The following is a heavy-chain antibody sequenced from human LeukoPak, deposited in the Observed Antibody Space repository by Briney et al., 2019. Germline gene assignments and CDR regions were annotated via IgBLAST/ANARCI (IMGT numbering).Heavy chain of an antibody. CDR1: GGSISSYY. CDR2: IYTSGST. CDR3: AREENDYYDSSGYHDY. D-gene: IGHD3-22*01. Sequence: TSETLSLTCTVSGGSISSYYWSWIRQPAGKGLEWIGRIYTSGSTNYNPSLKSRDTMSVDTSKNQFSLKLSSVTAADTAVYYCAREENDYYDSSGYHDYWGQGTLVTVSS. J-gene: IGHJ4*02. V-gene: IGHV4-4*07.